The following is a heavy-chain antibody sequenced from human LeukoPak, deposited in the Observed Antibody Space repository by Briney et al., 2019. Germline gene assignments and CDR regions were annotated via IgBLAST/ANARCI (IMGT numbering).Heavy chain of an antibody. J-gene: IGHJ4*02. D-gene: IGHD5-24*01. CDR3: IRDREHGFNLDY. Sequence: SQTLSLTRAISGDSVSSNTAAWNWIRQSPLRGLEWLGRTYYRSKWYHDYAVSVKSRITINADTSKNQFSLQLNSVTPEDTAVYYCIRDREHGFNLDYWGRGTLVTVSS. V-gene: IGHV6-1*01. CDR2: TYYRSKWYH. CDR1: GDSVSSNTAA.